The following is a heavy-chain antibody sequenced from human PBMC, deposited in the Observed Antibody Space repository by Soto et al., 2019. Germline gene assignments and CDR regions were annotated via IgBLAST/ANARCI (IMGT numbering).Heavy chain of an antibody. Sequence: PGGSLRLSCAASGFTFSSYGMHWVRQAPGKGLEWVAVIWYDGSNKYYADSVKGRFTISRDNSKNTLYLQMNSLRAEDTAVYYCARDLGYSSSWPTNAFDIWGQGTMVTVSS. D-gene: IGHD6-13*01. V-gene: IGHV3-33*01. CDR1: GFTFSSYG. J-gene: IGHJ3*02. CDR3: ARDLGYSSSWPTNAFDI. CDR2: IWYDGSNK.